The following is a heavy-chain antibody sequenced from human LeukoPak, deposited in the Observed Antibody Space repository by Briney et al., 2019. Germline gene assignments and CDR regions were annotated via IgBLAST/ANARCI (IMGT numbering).Heavy chain of an antibody. CDR3: ARGGLSSGWYG. J-gene: IGHJ4*02. CDR1: GGSFTGYY. V-gene: IGHV4-34*01. D-gene: IGHD6-19*01. CDR2: INHSGST. Sequence: SETLSLTCAVYGGSFTGYYWSWIRQPPGEGLEWIGEINHSGSTNYNPSLKSRVTISLDTSKNQFSLRLNSVTAADTAVYYCARGGLSSGWYGWGQGTLVTVSS.